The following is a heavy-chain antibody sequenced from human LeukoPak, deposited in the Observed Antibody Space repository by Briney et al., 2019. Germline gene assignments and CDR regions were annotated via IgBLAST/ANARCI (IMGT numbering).Heavy chain of an antibody. CDR2: IIPIFGIA. CDR3: ARLRNIVVVPAAINTPNWFDP. V-gene: IGHV1-69*13. Sequence: SVKVSCKASGGTFSSYAISWVRQAPEQGLEWMGGIIPIFGIANYAQKFQGRVTITADESTSTAYMELSSLRSEDTAVYYCARLRNIVVVPAAINTPNWFDPWGQGTLVTVSS. J-gene: IGHJ5*02. D-gene: IGHD2-2*01. CDR1: GGTFSSYA.